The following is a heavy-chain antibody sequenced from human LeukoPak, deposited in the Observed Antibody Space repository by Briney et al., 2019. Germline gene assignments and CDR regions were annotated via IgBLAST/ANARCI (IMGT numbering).Heavy chain of an antibody. V-gene: IGHV4-34*01. CDR3: ARGGGIVVVVAATGDYYGMDV. D-gene: IGHD2-15*01. J-gene: IGHJ6*02. CDR1: GGSFSGYY. CDR2: INHSGST. Sequence: SQTLSLTCAVYGGSFSGYYWSWIRHPPANGLEWIGEINHSGSTNYNPSLKSRVTISVETSKNQFSLKLRSVTAADTAVYYCARGGGIVVVVAATGDYYGMDVWGQGTTVTVSS.